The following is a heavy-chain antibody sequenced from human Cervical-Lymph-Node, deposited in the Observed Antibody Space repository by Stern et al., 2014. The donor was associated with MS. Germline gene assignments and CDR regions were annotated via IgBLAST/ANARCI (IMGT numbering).Heavy chain of an antibody. Sequence: QVQLQESGPGLVKPSETLSLTCSVSGGSISRSTYYWGWIRQPPGKGLEWIGSIYYSGTTYYNPSLKSRVTIATSTKQFSLRLTSVTAADTAVYYCARHDGWLPHYWSQGTLVTVSS. D-gene: IGHD5-12*01. CDR1: GGSISRSTYY. V-gene: IGHV4-39*01. J-gene: IGHJ4*02. CDR2: IYYSGTT. CDR3: ARHDGWLPHY.